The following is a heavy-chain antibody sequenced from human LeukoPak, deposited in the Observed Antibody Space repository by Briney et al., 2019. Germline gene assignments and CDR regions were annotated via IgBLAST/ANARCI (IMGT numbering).Heavy chain of an antibody. V-gene: IGHV3-30-3*01. D-gene: IGHD1-26*01. J-gene: IGHJ4*02. CDR3: ARDADSGSFDY. CDR1: GFTFSSYA. Sequence: GGSLRLSCAASGFTFSSYAMHWVRQAPGKGLEWVAVISYDGSNEYYADSVKGRFTISRDNSKNTLYLQMNSLRAEDTAVYYCARDADSGSFDYWGQGTLVTVSS. CDR2: ISYDGSNE.